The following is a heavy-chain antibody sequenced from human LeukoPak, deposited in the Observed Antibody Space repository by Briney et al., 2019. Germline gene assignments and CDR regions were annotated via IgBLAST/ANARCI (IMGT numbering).Heavy chain of an antibody. CDR2: INHSGST. D-gene: IGHD3-3*01. Sequence: SETLSLTCAVYGGSFSGYYWSWIRQSPGKGLEWIGEINHSGSTNYNPSLKSRVTISVDTSKNQFSLKLSSVTAADTAVYYCARGSYDFWSGYLSADAFDIWGQGTMVTVSS. V-gene: IGHV4-34*01. CDR3: ARGSYDFWSGYLSADAFDI. J-gene: IGHJ3*02. CDR1: GGSFSGYY.